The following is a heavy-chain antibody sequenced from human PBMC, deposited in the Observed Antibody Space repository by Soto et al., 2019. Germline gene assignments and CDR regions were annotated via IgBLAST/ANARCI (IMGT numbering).Heavy chain of an antibody. V-gene: IGHV1-18*04. Sequence: GASVKVSCKASGYTFTNYGISWVRQAPAQGLECMEWVSGYNGDTNYAQKFQGRVTMTTDTSTSTAYMELRSLRSDDTAAYYCATERRQLRPGPYHTLDGWGQGTTVPVSS. CDR3: ATERRQLRPGPYHTLDG. J-gene: IGHJ6*02. CDR1: GYTFTNYG. D-gene: IGHD1-26*01. CDR2: VSGYNGDT.